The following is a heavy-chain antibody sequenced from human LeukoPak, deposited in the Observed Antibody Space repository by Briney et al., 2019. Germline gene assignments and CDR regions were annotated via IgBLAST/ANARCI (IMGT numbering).Heavy chain of an antibody. CDR3: AREEVVLRFLDHRAFDI. V-gene: IGHV4-30-4*08. J-gene: IGHJ3*02. D-gene: IGHD3-3*01. CDR2: IYYSGST. CDR1: GGSISSGDYY. Sequence: SETLSLTCTVSGGSISSGDYYWSWIRQPPGKGLEWIGYIYYSGSTYYNPSLKSRVTISVDTSKNQFSLKLSSVTAADTAVYYCAREEVVLRFLDHRAFDIWGQGTMVTVSS.